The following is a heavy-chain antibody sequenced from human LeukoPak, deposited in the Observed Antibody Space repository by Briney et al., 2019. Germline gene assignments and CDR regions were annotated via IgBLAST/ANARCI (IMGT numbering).Heavy chain of an antibody. CDR3: ASPVSSHGY. CDR2: ISGDGKYI. Sequence: PGGSLRLSCAGSGFTFSRYTFNWVRQAPGRGLEWVSAISGDGKYIYYTDSVKGRFTISRDNARNSVYLQMNSLGVEDTAVYYCASPVSSHGYWGQGTLVTVSS. CDR1: GFTFSRYT. J-gene: IGHJ4*02. V-gene: IGHV3-21*04. D-gene: IGHD2-2*01.